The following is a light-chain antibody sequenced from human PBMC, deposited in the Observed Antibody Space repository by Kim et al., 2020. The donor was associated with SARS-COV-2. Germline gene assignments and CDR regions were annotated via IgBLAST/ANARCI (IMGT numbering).Light chain of an antibody. CDR1: QSVSSK. V-gene: IGKV3-15*01. CDR2: DTS. J-gene: IGKJ4*01. Sequence: EIVMTQSPATLSVSPGERATLSCRASQSVSSKLAWYQQKSGQAPRLLIYDTSTRATGIPTRFSGSGSGTEFTLTISSLQSEDFAVYFCQQYNNWPPLTFGEGTKVDIK. CDR3: QQYNNWPPLT.